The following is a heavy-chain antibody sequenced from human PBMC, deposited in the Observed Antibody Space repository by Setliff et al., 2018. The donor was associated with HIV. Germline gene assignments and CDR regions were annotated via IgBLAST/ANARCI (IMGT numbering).Heavy chain of an antibody. CDR2: MNPNSGNT. Sequence: ASVQVSCKASGYTFTKFAINWVRQATGQGLEGMGWMNPNSGNTGFAQKFQGRVTMTRNTSISTAYMELRSLRSEDTAVYFCARTWGAGVTGYWFEPWGQGTRVTVSS. CDR3: ARTWGAGVTGYWFEP. V-gene: IGHV1-8*01. J-gene: IGHJ5*02. D-gene: IGHD3-9*01. CDR1: GYTFTKFA.